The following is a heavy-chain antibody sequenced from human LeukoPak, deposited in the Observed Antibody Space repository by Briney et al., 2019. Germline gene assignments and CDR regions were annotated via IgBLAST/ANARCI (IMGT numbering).Heavy chain of an antibody. Sequence: GGSLRLSCAASGFIFSTYWMSWVRPAPGKGLEWVANIKQDASEKYYVDSVKGRFTISRDNAKNSMYLQMNSLRAEDTAVYYCARVRAGACFDYWGQGTLVTVSS. V-gene: IGHV3-7*03. CDR1: GFIFSTYW. CDR2: IKQDASEK. J-gene: IGHJ4*02. D-gene: IGHD6-19*01. CDR3: ARVRAGACFDY.